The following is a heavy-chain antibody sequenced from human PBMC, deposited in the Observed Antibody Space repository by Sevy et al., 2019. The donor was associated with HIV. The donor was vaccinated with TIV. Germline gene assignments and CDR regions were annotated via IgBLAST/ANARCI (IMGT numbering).Heavy chain of an antibody. Sequence: ASVKVSCKASGYTFTSYGISWVRQAPGQGLEWMGWISAYNGNTNYPQKLQGRVTMTTDTSTSTAHMELRSLRSDDTAVYYCARDSRITSTVVATPEFDYWGQGTLVTVSS. J-gene: IGHJ4*02. CDR3: ARDSRITSTVVATPEFDY. CDR2: ISAYNGNT. V-gene: IGHV1-18*01. D-gene: IGHD3-10*01. CDR1: GYTFTSYG.